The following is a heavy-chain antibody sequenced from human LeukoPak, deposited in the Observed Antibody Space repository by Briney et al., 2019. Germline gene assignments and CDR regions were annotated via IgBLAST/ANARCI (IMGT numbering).Heavy chain of an antibody. CDR2: ISGSGGST. J-gene: IGHJ6*03. V-gene: IGHV3-23*01. CDR1: GFTFSSYA. Sequence: GGSLRLSCAASGFTFSSYAMSWVRQAPGKRLEWVSTISGSGGSTDYADSVKGRFTISRDNSKNTLYLQMNSLRAEDTAVYYCAKDRGHCTNGVCHNYYYMDVWGKGTTVTVSS. D-gene: IGHD2-8*01. CDR3: AKDRGHCTNGVCHNYYYMDV.